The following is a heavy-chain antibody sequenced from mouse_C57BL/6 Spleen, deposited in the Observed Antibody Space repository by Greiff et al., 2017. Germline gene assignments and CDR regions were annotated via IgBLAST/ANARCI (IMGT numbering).Heavy chain of an antibody. D-gene: IGHD2-4*01. CDR3: ARDIYYDYEREYAMDY. CDR2: ISYSGST. Sequence: EVKLQESGPGLARPSQSLSLTCSVTGYSITSDYWNWIRKFPGNKLEYMGYISYSGSTYYNPSLNSRISIKRDTSKNQYYLLLNSVTTQATATYYCARDIYYDYEREYAMDYWGQGTSVTGSS. V-gene: IGHV3-8*01. J-gene: IGHJ4*01. CDR1: GYSITSDY.